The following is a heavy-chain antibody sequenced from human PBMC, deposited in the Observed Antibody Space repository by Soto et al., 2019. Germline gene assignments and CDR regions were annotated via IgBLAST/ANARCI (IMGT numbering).Heavy chain of an antibody. CDR2: IYYSGST. Sequence: PSETLSLTCTVSGGSISSSSYYWGWIRQPPGKGPEWIGSIYYSGSTYYNPSLKSRVTISVDTSKNQCSLKLRSVTAADTAVYYCARHAYAGLYGSGSYYTPLDYWGQGTLVTVSS. D-gene: IGHD3-10*01. CDR1: GGSISSSSYY. V-gene: IGHV4-39*01. CDR3: ARHAYAGLYGSGSYYTPLDY. J-gene: IGHJ4*02.